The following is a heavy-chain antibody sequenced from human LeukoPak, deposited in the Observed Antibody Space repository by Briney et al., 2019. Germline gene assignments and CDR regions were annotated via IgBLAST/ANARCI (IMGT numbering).Heavy chain of an antibody. CDR2: ISAYNRNT. D-gene: IGHD3-22*01. CDR1: GYTFTSYG. J-gene: IGHJ6*03. Sequence: ASVTLSCNASGYTFTSYGSSRVRQAPVHGLDCSEWISAYNRNTNYAQKLQGRVTMTTDTSTSTAYMELRSLRSDDTAVYCCARGDSSPSTHMDVWGKGTTVTVSS. V-gene: IGHV1-18*01. CDR3: ARGDSSPSTHMDV.